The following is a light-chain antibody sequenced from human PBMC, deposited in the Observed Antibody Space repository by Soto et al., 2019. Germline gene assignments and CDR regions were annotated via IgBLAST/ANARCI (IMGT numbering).Light chain of an antibody. CDR3: QQTYSTPRT. J-gene: IGKJ1*01. Sequence: DIQMPQSPSSLSASVGDRVTITCRASQSISSYLNWYQQKPGKPPKLLIYAVSSFQSGVPSRFSGSGSGTDFSLTITSLQPEDFATYYCQQTYSTPRTVGQGTKVEIK. CDR2: AVS. V-gene: IGKV1-39*01. CDR1: QSISSY.